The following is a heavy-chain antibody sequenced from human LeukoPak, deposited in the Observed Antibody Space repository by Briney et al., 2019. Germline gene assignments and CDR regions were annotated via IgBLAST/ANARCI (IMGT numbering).Heavy chain of an antibody. CDR3: AKAPYDSSGYYYEFDY. CDR2: IRYDGSNK. Sequence: GGSLRLSCATSGFTFSSYGMHWVRQAPGKGLEWVAFIRYDGSNKYYADSVKGRFTISRDNSKNTLYLQMNSLRAEDTAVYYCAKAPYDSSGYYYEFDYWGQGTLVTVSS. CDR1: GFTFSSYG. V-gene: IGHV3-30*02. D-gene: IGHD3-22*01. J-gene: IGHJ4*02.